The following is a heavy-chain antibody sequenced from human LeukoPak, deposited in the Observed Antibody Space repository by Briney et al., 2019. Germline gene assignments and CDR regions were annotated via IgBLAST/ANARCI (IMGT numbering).Heavy chain of an antibody. D-gene: IGHD6-13*01. CDR3: AKDWYSSSWHYFDY. CDR2: ISWDGGST. V-gene: IGHV3-43D*03. CDR1: GFTFDDYA. J-gene: IGHJ4*02. Sequence: GSLRLSCAASGFTFDDYAMHWVRQAPGKGLEWVSLISWDGGSTYYADSVKGRFTISRDNSKNSLYLQMNSLRAEDTALYYCAKDWYSSSWHYFDYWGQGTLVTVSS.